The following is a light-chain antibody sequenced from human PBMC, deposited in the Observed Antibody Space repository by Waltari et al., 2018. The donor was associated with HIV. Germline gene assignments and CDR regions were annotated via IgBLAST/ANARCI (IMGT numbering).Light chain of an antibody. J-gene: IGLJ1*01. CDR1: NIGSKS. CDR2: YDS. Sequence: SYVLTQPPSVSVAPGKTARITCGGNNIGSKSVHWYQQKPGQAPVLVIYYDSDRASGIPGRCSGSNSGNTATLTISRVEAGDEADYYCQVWDSSSDHPVFGTGTKVTVL. V-gene: IGLV3-21*04. CDR3: QVWDSSSDHPV.